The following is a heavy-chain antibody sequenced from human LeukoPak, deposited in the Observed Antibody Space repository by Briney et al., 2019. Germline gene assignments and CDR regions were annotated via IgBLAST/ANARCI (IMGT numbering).Heavy chain of an antibody. V-gene: IGHV1-69*04. CDR1: GGTFSSYA. D-gene: IGHD5-12*01. CDR3: ASSRVRWLRFSGYYYYGMDV. CDR2: IIPILGIA. J-gene: IGHJ6*02. Sequence: ASVKVSCKASGGTFSSYAISWVRQAPGQGLEWMGRIIPILGIANYAQKFQGRVTITADKSTSTAYMELSSLRSEDTAVYYCASSRVRWLRFSGYYYYGMDVWGQGTTVTVSS.